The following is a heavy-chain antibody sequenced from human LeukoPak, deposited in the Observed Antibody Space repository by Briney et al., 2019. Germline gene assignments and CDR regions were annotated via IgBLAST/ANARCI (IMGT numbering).Heavy chain of an antibody. D-gene: IGHD6-13*01. V-gene: IGHV3-11*06. CDR3: ARDGAAVGDDFDY. J-gene: IGHJ4*02. Sequence: GRFTISRGNAKNSLYLQMKSLCAEDTAVYYCARDGAAVGDDFDYWGQGTLVTVSS.